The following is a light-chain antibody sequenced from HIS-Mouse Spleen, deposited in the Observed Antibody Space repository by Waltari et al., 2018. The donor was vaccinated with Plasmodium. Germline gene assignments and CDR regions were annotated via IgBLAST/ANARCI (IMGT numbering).Light chain of an antibody. CDR1: SSHVGGYDY. CDR2: DVR. J-gene: IGLJ3*02. CDR3: SSYTSSSTRV. V-gene: IGLV2-14*03. Sequence: QSALTQPASVSGSPGRSLTISCTGTSSHVGGYDYVSWYQQHPGKAPKLMIYDVRNRPSWVSNRFSGSKSGNTASLTISGLQAEDEADYYCSSYTSSSTRVFGGGTKLTVL.